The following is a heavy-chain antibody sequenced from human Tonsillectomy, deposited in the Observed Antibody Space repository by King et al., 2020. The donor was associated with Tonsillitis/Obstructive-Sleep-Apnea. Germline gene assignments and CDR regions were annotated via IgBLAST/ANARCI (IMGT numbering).Heavy chain of an antibody. CDR3: ARGLRDDNTIVGENPYYYYYMDV. D-gene: IGHD3-3*01. CDR2: INHSGST. V-gene: IGHV4-34*01. CDR1: GGSFSDYY. Sequence: VQLQQWGAGLLKPSETLSLTCAVYGGSFSDYYWSWIRQPPGKGLAWIGEINHSGSTNYNPSLKSRVIMSVDTSKNQFSLKLSSVTVADTAVYYCARGLRDDNTIVGENPYYYYYMDVWGKGTTVTVSS. J-gene: IGHJ6*03.